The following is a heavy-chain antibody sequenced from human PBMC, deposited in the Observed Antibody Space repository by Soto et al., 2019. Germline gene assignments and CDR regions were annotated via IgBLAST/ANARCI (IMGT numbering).Heavy chain of an antibody. Sequence: PGGSLRLSCAASGFTFSSYAMSWVRQAPGKGLEWVSAISGSGGSTYYTDSVKGRFTISRDNSKNTLYLQMNSLRAEDTAVYYCAKKWGYSSGWYYDWYFDLWGRGTLVTVSS. CDR2: ISGSGGST. CDR1: GFTFSSYA. D-gene: IGHD6-19*01. V-gene: IGHV3-23*01. CDR3: AKKWGYSSGWYYDWYFDL. J-gene: IGHJ2*01.